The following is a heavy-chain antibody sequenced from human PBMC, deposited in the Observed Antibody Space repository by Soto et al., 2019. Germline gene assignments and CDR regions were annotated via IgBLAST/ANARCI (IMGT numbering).Heavy chain of an antibody. J-gene: IGHJ6*03. V-gene: IGHV4-38-2*02. CDR3: ASGTSYDAPTGFYTNYYMDL. CDR1: GDSHY. Sequence: QAQLRESGPGLVKPSETLSLTCTFSGDSHYWVWIRQPQGKGLEWIGSVCYSGSTCSRGTTYYNPSLKSRVIVSVQTSENQLSLNLNFVTAADTAVYYCASGTSYDAPTGFYTNYYMDLWGRGTTVTVSS. CDR2: VCYSGSTCSRGTT. D-gene: IGHD3-3*01.